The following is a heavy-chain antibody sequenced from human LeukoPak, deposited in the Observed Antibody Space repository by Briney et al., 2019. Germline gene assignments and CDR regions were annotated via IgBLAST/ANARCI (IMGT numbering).Heavy chain of an antibody. V-gene: IGHV1-24*01. J-gene: IGHJ5*02. D-gene: IGHD3-22*01. CDR2: FDPEDGET. Sequence: ASVKVSCKVSGYTLTELSMHWVRQAPGKGLEWMGGFDPEDGETIYAQKFQGRVTMTEDTSTDTAYMELSSLRSEDTAVYYRATATFYDSSGPNWFDPWGQGTLVTVSS. CDR1: GYTLTELS. CDR3: ATATFYDSSGPNWFDP.